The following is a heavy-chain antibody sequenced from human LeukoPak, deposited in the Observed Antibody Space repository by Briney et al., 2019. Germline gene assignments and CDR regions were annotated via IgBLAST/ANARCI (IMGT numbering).Heavy chain of an antibody. Sequence: HPGGSLRLSCAASGFTFSGYPIHWVRQAPGKGLEWVAVISYDGSNKYYADSVKGRFTISRDNSKNTLYLQMNSLRAEDTAVYYCARDEGYCSRTSCYGASKGMDAWGQGTAVIVSS. J-gene: IGHJ6*02. CDR3: ARDEGYCSRTSCYGASKGMDA. CDR1: GFTFSGYP. D-gene: IGHD2-2*01. V-gene: IGHV3-30-3*01. CDR2: ISYDGSNK.